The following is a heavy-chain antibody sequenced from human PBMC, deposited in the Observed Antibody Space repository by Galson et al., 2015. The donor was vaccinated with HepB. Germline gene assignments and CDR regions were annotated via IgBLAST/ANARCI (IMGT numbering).Heavy chain of an antibody. Sequence: SLRLSCAASGFTFSSYGMHWVRQAPGKGLEWVAFIRYDGSNKYYADSVKGRFTISRDNSKNTLYLQMNSLRAEDTAVYYCAKDPDAHIFVVVPAAMRGPFDYWGQGTLVTVSS. CDR3: AKDPDAHIFVVVPAAMRGPFDY. J-gene: IGHJ4*02. V-gene: IGHV3-30*02. CDR1: GFTFSSYG. CDR2: IRYDGSNK. D-gene: IGHD2-2*01.